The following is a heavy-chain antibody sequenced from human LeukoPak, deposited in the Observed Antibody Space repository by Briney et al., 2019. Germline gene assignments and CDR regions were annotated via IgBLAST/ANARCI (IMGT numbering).Heavy chain of an antibody. CDR2: IYYTGST. CDR3: ARYFCPNGLCSHFDY. Sequence: PSETLSLTCTVSGGSISSYYWSWIRQPPGKGLECIGYIYYTGSTNYNPSLKSRVTISVDTSKNQFSLKLSSVTAADTAIYYCARYFCPNGLCSHFDYWGQGTLVTVSS. D-gene: IGHD2-8*01. CDR1: GGSISSYY. J-gene: IGHJ4*02. V-gene: IGHV4-59*01.